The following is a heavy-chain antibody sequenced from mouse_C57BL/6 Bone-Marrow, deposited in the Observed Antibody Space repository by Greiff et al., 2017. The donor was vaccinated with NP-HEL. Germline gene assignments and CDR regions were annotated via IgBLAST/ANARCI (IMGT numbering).Heavy chain of an antibody. CDR2: IDPETGGT. CDR3: TRFNWVPFDN. J-gene: IGHJ2*01. V-gene: IGHV1-15*01. CDR1: GYTFTDYE. Sequence: QVQLQQSGAELVRPGASVTLSCKASGYTFTDYEMHWVKQTPVHGLEWIGAIDPETGGTAYNQKFKGKAILTADKSSSTAYMELRSLTSEDSAVYYCTRFNWVPFDNWGQGTTLTVSS.